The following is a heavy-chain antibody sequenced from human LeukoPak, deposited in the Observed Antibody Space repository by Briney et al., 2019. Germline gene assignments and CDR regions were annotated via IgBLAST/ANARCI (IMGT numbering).Heavy chain of an antibody. Sequence: GGSLRLSCSASGFTFSSYAIHWVRQGPGKGPEYVSVINNDGDKTFYSDSVKGRFTISRDNSQNTVSLQMTSLRVEDTAVYYCVKGPYVVRGVHIRGPIFFDYWGRGTLVTVSS. CDR2: INNDGDKT. CDR3: VKGPYVVRGVHIRGPIFFDY. D-gene: IGHD3-10*01. CDR1: GFTFSSYA. J-gene: IGHJ4*02. V-gene: IGHV3-64D*06.